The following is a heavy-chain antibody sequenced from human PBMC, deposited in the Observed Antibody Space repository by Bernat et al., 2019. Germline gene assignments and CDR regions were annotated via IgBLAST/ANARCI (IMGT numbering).Heavy chain of an antibody. Sequence: QVQLVESGGGVVQPGGSLRLSCAASGFTFSSYGMHWVRQAPGKGLEWVAFIRSDGRNKYYADSVKGRFTISRDNSKNTLYLQMNSLRAEDTAVYYCAMMRTGSIAARHFDYWGQGTLVTVS. V-gene: IGHV3-30*02. CDR2: IRSDGRNK. D-gene: IGHD6-6*01. CDR1: GFTFSSYG. CDR3: AMMRTGSIAARHFDY. J-gene: IGHJ4*02.